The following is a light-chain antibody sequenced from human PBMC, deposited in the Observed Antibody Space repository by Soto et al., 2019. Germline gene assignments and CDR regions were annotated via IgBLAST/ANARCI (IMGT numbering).Light chain of an antibody. CDR1: SSNIGAGCD. CDR2: GNS. J-gene: IGLJ6*01. V-gene: IGLV1-40*01. CDR3: QSFDSSLSGCV. Sequence: QSVLTQPPSVSGAPGQRVTISCTGTSSNIGAGCDVHWYQQLPGTAPKLLIYGNSNRPSGVPDRFSGPKSGTLASLAITGLQAEDEADYYCQSFDSSLSGCVFGRGTKLTVL.